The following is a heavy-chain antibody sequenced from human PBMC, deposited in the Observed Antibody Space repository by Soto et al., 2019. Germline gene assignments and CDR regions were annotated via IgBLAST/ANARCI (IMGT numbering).Heavy chain of an antibody. J-gene: IGHJ5*02. CDR2: MYSGGSK. CDR3: ARDQGCSGGNCYKWFDP. V-gene: IGHV3-53*01. CDR1: GLTVSSNY. Sequence: PGGSLRLSCAASGLTVSSNYMTWVRQAPGKGLEWVSVMYSGGSKYYADSVKGRFTISRDNSKNTLYLQMTSLRADDTAVYYCARDQGCSGGNCYKWFDPWGQGTLVTVSS. D-gene: IGHD2-15*01.